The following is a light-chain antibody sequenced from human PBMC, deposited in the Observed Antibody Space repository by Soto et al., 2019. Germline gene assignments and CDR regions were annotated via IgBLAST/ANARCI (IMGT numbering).Light chain of an antibody. J-gene: IGKJ2*01. CDR3: QQYYSTPVT. CDR2: WAS. V-gene: IGKV4-1*01. CDR1: RSVLYSSNNKNY. Sequence: DIVMTQSPDSLAVSLGERATINCKSSRSVLYSSNNKNYLAWYQQKPGQPPKLLIYWASTRESGVPDRFSGSGSRTDFTLTISSLQAEDVAVYYCQQYYSTPVTFGQGTKLEIK.